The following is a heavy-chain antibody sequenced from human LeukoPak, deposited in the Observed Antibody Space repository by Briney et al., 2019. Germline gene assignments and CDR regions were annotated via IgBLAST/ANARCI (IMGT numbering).Heavy chain of an antibody. CDR3: ARDHDLVAVAGTGKIDY. D-gene: IGHD6-19*01. CDR1: GYTFTSYG. Sequence: GASVKVSCKASGYTFTSYGISWVRQAPGQGLEWMGWISAYNGNTNYAQKLQGRVTMTTDTSTSTAYTELRSLRSDDTAVYYCARDHDLVAVAGTGKIDYWGQGTLVTVSS. V-gene: IGHV1-18*01. J-gene: IGHJ4*02. CDR2: ISAYNGNT.